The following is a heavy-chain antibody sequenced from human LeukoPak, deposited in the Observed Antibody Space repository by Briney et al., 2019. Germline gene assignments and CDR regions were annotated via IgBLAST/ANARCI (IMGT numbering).Heavy chain of an antibody. CDR1: GFTFSSYW. CDR3: ARRYGSGRFYFQH. J-gene: IGHJ1*01. CDR2: IWYDASNK. D-gene: IGHD3-10*01. Sequence: GGSLRLSCAASGFTFSSYWMSWVRQAPGKGLEWVAVIWYDASNKYYADSVKGRFTISRDNSKNTLFLQMNSLRSDDTAVYYCARRYGSGRFYFQHWGQGTLVTVSS. V-gene: IGHV3-33*08.